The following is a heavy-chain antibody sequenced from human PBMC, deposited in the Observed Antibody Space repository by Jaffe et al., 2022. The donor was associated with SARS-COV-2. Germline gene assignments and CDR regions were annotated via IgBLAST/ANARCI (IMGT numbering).Heavy chain of an antibody. CDR2: ISGSGGST. J-gene: IGHJ5*02. CDR1: GFTFSSYA. Sequence: EVQLLESGGGLVQPGGSLRLSCAASGFTFSSYAMSWVRQAPGKGLEWVSAISGSGGSTYYADSVKGRFTISRDNSKNTLYLQMNSLRAEDTAVYYCATVLLWFGDVSGSFDPWGQGTLVTVSS. CDR3: ATVLLWFGDVSGSFDP. D-gene: IGHD3-10*01. V-gene: IGHV3-23*01.